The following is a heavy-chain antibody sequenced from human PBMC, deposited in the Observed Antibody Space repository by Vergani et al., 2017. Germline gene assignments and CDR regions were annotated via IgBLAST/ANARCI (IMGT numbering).Heavy chain of an antibody. CDR3: ATGGPLYSGSYSPYYFDY. CDR1: GYTFTSYD. V-gene: IGHV1-8*01. CDR2: MNPNSGNT. J-gene: IGHJ4*02. Sequence: QVQLVQSGAEVKKPGASVKVSCKASGYTFTSYDINWVRQATGQGLEWMGWMNPNSGNTGYAQKFQGRVTMTEDTSTDTAYMELSSLRSEDTAVYYCATGGPLYSGSYSPYYFDYWGQGTLVTVSS. D-gene: IGHD1-26*01.